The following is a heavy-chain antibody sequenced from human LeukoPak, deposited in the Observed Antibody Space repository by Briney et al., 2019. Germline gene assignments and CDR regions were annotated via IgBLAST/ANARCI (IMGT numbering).Heavy chain of an antibody. V-gene: IGHV1-8*01. CDR3: ARGGRGSSDYYYDY. J-gene: IGHJ4*02. D-gene: IGHD3-22*01. CDR2: MNPNSGNT. Sequence: ASVKVPCKASGYTFTSYDIKWVRQATGQGLEWMGWMNPNSGNTGYAQKFQGRVTMTRNTSISTAYMELSSLRSEDTAVYYCARGGRGSSDYYYDYWGQGTLVTVSS. CDR1: GYTFTSYD.